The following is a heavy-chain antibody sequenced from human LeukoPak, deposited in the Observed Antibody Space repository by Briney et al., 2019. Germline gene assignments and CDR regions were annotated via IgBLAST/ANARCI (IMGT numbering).Heavy chain of an antibody. Sequence: GGSLRLSCAASGFTFDDYGMSWVRQAPGKGLEWVSGINWNGGSTGYAGSVKGRFAISRDNAKNSLYLQMNSLRAEDTALYYCARDRSGDLTTAFDYWGQGTLVTVSS. J-gene: IGHJ4*02. CDR2: INWNGGST. V-gene: IGHV3-20*04. CDR1: GFTFDDYG. CDR3: ARDRSGDLTTAFDY. D-gene: IGHD4-11*01.